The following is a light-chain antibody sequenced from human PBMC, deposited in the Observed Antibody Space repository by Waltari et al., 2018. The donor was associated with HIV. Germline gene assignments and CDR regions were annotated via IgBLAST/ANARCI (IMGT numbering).Light chain of an antibody. CDR3: QQYYDWPLT. CDR1: QSVYSN. Sequence: EIVMTQSPVTLSVSPGERATLSCRANQSVYSNLAWYQQKPGQAPRLVIYGASTRATGIPARFSGSGSGTEFTLTISSLQSEDFALYYCQQYYDWPLTFGGGTKVEIK. CDR2: GAS. V-gene: IGKV3-15*01. J-gene: IGKJ4*01.